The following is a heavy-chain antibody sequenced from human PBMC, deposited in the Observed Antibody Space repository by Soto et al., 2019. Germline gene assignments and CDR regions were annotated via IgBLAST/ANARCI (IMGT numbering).Heavy chain of an antibody. J-gene: IGHJ5*02. CDR2: INAGNGNT. Sequence: GASVKVSCKASGYTFTSYAMHWVRQAPGQRLEWMGWINAGNGNTKYSQKFQGRVTITRDTSASTAYMELSSLRSEDTAVYYCARDSTVVITIPANWFDPWGQGTLVTVSS. V-gene: IGHV1-3*01. CDR1: GYTFTSYA. D-gene: IGHD3-22*01. CDR3: ARDSTVVITIPANWFDP.